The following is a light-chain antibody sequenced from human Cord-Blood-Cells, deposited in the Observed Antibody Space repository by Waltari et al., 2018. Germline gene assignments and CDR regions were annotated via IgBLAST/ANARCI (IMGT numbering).Light chain of an antibody. V-gene: IGLV1-40*01. J-gene: IGLJ2*01. CDR2: GNS. CDR3: QSYDSSLSGSV. Sequence: QSVLTQPPSVSGAPGQRVTISCTGSSPNIGAGYDVHWYQQRPGTAPKPLNYGNSNRPSGVPDRFSGSKSGTSASLAITGLQAEDEADYYCQSYDSSLSGSVFGGGTKLTVL. CDR1: SPNIGAGYD.